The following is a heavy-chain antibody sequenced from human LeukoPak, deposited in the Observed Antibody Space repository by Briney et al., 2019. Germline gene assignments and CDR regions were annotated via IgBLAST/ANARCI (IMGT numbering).Heavy chain of an antibody. J-gene: IGHJ5*02. CDR3: ASGPYCTNGVCYGSNWFDP. CDR2: IYYSGST. V-gene: IGHV4-61*01. D-gene: IGHD2-8*01. Sequence: SETLSLTCTVSGGSVSSGSYYWSWIRQPPGKGLEWIGYIYYSGSTNYNPSLKSRVTISVDTSKNQFSLKLSSVTAADTAVYYCASGPYCTNGVCYGSNWFDPWGQGTLVTVSS. CDR1: GGSVSSGSYY.